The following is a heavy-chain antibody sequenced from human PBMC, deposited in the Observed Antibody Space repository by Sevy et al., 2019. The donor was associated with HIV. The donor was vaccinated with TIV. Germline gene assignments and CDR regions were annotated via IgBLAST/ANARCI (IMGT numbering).Heavy chain of an antibody. D-gene: IGHD4-17*01. V-gene: IGHV3-13*01. CDR3: ARDFRYGDSLSWYFDL. Sequence: GGSLRLTCAASGFTFSSYDMHWVRRATGKGLEWVSGLGTAGDTYDPGSVKGRFTISRENAKNSLYLQMNSLRAGDTAVYYCARDFRYGDSLSWYFDLWGRGTLVTVSS. CDR1: GFTFSSYD. CDR2: LGTAGDT. J-gene: IGHJ2*01.